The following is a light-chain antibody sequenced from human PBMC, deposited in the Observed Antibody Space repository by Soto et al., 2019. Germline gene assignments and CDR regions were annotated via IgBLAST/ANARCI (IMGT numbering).Light chain of an antibody. Sequence: DIQMTQSPSTLSASVGDRVTITCRSSASISRWLAWFQQKPGKAPKLLIYEASFLETGVPSRFSGSGSGTEFTLTISSLQPDDYATYYCQQSYSTPITCGKGTRLEIK. CDR1: ASISRW. CDR2: EAS. V-gene: IGKV1-5*03. J-gene: IGKJ5*01. CDR3: QQSYSTPIT.